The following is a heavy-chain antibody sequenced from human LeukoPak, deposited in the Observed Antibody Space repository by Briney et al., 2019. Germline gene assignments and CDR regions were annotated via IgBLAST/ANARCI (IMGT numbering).Heavy chain of an antibody. J-gene: IGHJ5*02. Sequence: LGTLSLTPAVSLGSISGYYWSGSSQRPRRGLGWGGYIYYSGGAHDIPSLKSLVTISVDTSKTQFSLRVSSVTDADKAVYSRAGSRSTGPGTCSGGSCYRAQLSDPWGQGTLVTVSS. CDR3: AGSRSTGPGTCSGGSCYRAQLSDP. CDR1: LGSISGYY. CDR2: IYYSGGA. V-gene: IGHV4-59*01. D-gene: IGHD2-15*01.